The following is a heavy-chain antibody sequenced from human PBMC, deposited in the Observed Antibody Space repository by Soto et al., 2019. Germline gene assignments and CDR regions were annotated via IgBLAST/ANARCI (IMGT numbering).Heavy chain of an antibody. CDR1: GFTFSNYW. V-gene: IGHV3-74*03. D-gene: IGHD3-16*01. CDR3: VTGGRTASYVYHFDD. J-gene: IGHJ4*02. Sequence: EVQLVESGGGLVQPGGSLRLSCAASGFTFSNYWMHWVRQAPGKGLVWVSRINFDESTTTYADSVQGRFSISRANAKNTLYLQLNSLRAEDTAIYYCVTGGRTASYVYHFDDWGQGALVTVSS. CDR2: INFDESTT.